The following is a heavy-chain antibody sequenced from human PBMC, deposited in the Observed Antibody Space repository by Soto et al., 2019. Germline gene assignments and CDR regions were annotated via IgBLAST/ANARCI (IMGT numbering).Heavy chain of an antibody. V-gene: IGHV4-30-2*01. CDR2: IYHSGST. CDR1: GGSISSGGYY. J-gene: IGHJ5*02. D-gene: IGHD3-3*01. CDR3: ARVVSLRDFWSGYPTGWFDP. Sequence: ASETLSLTCTVSGGSISSGGYYWSWIRQQPGKGLEWIGYIYHSGSTYYNPSLKSRVTISVDRSKNQFSLKLSSVTAADTAVYYCARVVSLRDFWSGYPTGWFDPWGQGTLVTVSS.